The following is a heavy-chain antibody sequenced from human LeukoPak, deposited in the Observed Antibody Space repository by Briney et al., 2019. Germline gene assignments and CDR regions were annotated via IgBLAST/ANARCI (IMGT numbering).Heavy chain of an antibody. Sequence: PGGSLRLSCAASGFTFSSYSMNWVRQAPGKGLEWVSSISSSSSYIYYADSVKGRFTISRDNAKNSLYLQMNSLRAEDTHVYYFASDARLAVAEYPHWGHGTLVSVSS. V-gene: IGHV3-21*01. CDR1: GFTFSSYS. CDR2: ISSSSSYI. CDR3: ASDARLAVAEYPH. J-gene: IGHJ4*01. D-gene: IGHD6-19*01.